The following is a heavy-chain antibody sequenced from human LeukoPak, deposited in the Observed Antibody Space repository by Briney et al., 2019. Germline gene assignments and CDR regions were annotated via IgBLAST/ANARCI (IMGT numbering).Heavy chain of an antibody. CDR1: GFTFDSYA. V-gene: IGHV3-23*01. J-gene: IGHJ4*02. Sequence: PGGSLRLSCAASGFTFDSYAMSWVRQAPGKGLEWVSGISARSGGTYYADPVKARFTISRDNSKNTLYLQMNSLRAEDTAVYYCAKAGGSNPPYDYWGQGTLVTVSS. D-gene: IGHD2-2*01. CDR3: AKAGGSNPPYDY. CDR2: ISARSGGT.